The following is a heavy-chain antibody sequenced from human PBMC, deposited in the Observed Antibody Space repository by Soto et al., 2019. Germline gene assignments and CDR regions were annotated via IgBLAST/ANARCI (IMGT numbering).Heavy chain of an antibody. CDR3: ARSEGGDTAMVPYYFDS. J-gene: IGHJ4*02. CDR1: GGTFSSYA. V-gene: IGHV1-69*01. Sequence: QVQLVQSGAEVKKPGSSVKVSCKASGGTFSSYAISWVRQAPGQGLEWMGGIIPIFGTANYAQKFQGRVMITADESTSTAYMELSSLRSEDTAVYYCARSEGGDTAMVPYYFDSWGQGNLVTVSS. D-gene: IGHD5-18*01. CDR2: IIPIFGTA.